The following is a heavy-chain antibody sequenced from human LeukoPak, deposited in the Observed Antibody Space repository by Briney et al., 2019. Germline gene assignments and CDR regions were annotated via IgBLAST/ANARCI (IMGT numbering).Heavy chain of an antibody. CDR3: ASTMVRGVTPDAFDI. J-gene: IGHJ3*02. CDR2: IYYSGST. V-gene: IGHV4-59*08. Sequence: SETLSLTCTVSGGSFGSYYWNWMRQPPGKGLEWIGYIYYSGSTNYNPSLKSRVTISVDTSKNQFSLKLSSVTAADTAVYYCASTMVRGVTPDAFDIWGQGTMVTVSS. D-gene: IGHD3-10*01. CDR1: GGSFGSYY.